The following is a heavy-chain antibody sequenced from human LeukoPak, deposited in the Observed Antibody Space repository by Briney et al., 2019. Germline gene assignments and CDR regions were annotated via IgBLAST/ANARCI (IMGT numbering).Heavy chain of an antibody. CDR3: ARESSGYHNWFDP. CDR1: GGSISSGGYY. D-gene: IGHD3-22*01. J-gene: IGHJ5*02. Sequence: PSETLSLTCTVSGGSISSGGYYWSWIRQHPGKGLEWIGYIYYSGSTYYNPSLKSRVTISVDTSKNQFSLKLSSVTAADTAVYYCARESSGYHNWFDPWGQGTLVTVSS. V-gene: IGHV4-31*03. CDR2: IYYSGST.